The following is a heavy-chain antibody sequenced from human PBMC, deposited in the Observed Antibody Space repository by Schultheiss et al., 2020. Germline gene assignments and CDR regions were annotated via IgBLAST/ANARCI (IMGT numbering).Heavy chain of an antibody. V-gene: IGHV3-21*01. CDR2: ISSSSSYI. D-gene: IGHD6-6*01. J-gene: IGHJ6*02. CDR1: GFTFSSYS. Sequence: GGSLRLSCAASGFTFSSYSMNWVRQAPGKGLEWVSSISSSSSYIYYADSVKGRFTISRDNAKNSLYLQMNSLRAEDTAVYYCARGLTAARPFGSESYYGMDVWGQGTTVTVSS. CDR3: ARGLTAARPFGSESYYGMDV.